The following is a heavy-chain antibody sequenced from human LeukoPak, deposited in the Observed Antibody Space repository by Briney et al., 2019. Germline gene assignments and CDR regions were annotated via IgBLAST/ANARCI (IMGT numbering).Heavy chain of an antibody. J-gene: IGHJ1*01. V-gene: IGHV4-38-2*02. CDR2: IYHSGST. CDR1: GYSISNGYH. Sequence: SETLSLTCTVSGYSISNGYHWGWIRQPPGKGLEGIGSIYHSGSTYYNPSLKSRVTISVDTSKNQFSLKLRSVTAADTAVYYCARVVQSTDSSGFYLPEYFQHWGQGTLVTVSS. CDR3: ARVVQSTDSSGFYLPEYFQH. D-gene: IGHD3-22*01.